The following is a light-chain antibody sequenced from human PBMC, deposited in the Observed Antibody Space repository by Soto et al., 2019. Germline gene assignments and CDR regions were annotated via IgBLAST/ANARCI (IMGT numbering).Light chain of an antibody. CDR3: QQSYSTPIT. CDR2: AAS. J-gene: IGKJ5*01. Sequence: DIQMTHSPSSLSASVGDRVPINCRASQSISSYLNWYQQKPGKAPKVLIYAASSSQSGVPSRFSGSGSGTDFTLTISSLQPEDFATYYCQQSYSTPITLGQGTRLEIK. CDR1: QSISSY. V-gene: IGKV1-39*01.